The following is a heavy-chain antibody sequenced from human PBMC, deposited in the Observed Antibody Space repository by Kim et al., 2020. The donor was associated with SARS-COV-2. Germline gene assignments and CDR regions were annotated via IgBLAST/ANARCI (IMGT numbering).Heavy chain of an antibody. CDR1: GGTFSSYA. CDR2: IIPIFGTA. CDR3: ARGETLRIQGVIIVHYYYGMDV. J-gene: IGHJ6*02. D-gene: IGHD3-10*01. Sequence: SVKVSCKASGGTFSSYAISWVRQAPGQGLEWMGGIIPIFGTANYAQKFQGRVTITADESTSTAYMELSSLRSEDTAVYYCARGETLRIQGVIIVHYYYGMDVWGQGTTVTVSS. V-gene: IGHV1-69*13.